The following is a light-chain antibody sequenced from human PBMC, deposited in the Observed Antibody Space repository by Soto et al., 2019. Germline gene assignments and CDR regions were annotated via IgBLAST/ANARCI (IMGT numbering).Light chain of an antibody. J-gene: IGKJ2*01. CDR3: QQYKDYVYT. Sequence: DIQMTQSPSTLSASVGDRVIITCRASQTVERWMAWYQQKPGKAPKLLISDVSTLERGVPSSFSGSGSATEFTLTISGLQPDDFATYYCQQYKDYVYTFGQGTKVDIK. CDR2: DVS. V-gene: IGKV1-5*01. CDR1: QTVERW.